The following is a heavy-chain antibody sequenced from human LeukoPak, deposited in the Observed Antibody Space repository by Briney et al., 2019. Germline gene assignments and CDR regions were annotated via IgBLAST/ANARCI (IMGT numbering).Heavy chain of an antibody. D-gene: IGHD6-13*01. CDR2: INPSGGST. V-gene: IGHV1-46*01. Sequence: GASVKVSCKASGYTFTSYYMHWVRQAPGQGLEWMGIINPSGGSTSYAQKFQGRVTMTRDTSTSTVYMELSSLRSEDTAVYYCARDVSSSWYQQGIDYWGQGTLVTVSS. CDR3: ARDVSSSWYQQGIDY. CDR1: GYTFTSYY. J-gene: IGHJ4*02.